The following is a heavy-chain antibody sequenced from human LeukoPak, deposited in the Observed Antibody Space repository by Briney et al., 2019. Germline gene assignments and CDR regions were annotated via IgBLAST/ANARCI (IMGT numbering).Heavy chain of an antibody. J-gene: IGHJ4*02. CDR2: IYTSGST. CDR3: ARHRRGSSSWYIYFDY. D-gene: IGHD6-13*01. Sequence: SETLSLTCTVSGGSISSYYWSWIRQPPGKGLEWIGCIYTSGSTNYNPSLKSRVTISVDTSKNQFSLKLSSVTAADTAVYYCARHRRGSSSWYIYFDYWGQGTLVTVSS. V-gene: IGHV4-4*09. CDR1: GGSISSYY.